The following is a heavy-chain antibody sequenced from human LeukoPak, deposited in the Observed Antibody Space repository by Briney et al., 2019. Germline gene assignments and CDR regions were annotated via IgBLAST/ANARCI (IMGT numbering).Heavy chain of an antibody. D-gene: IGHD3-10*01. CDR3: ARDKLLWFGSSDAFDF. Sequence: GGSLRLSCAASGFTFSNYAMSWVRQAPGKGLEWVANIKPGGSEKYYVDSVKGRFTISRDNAKNSLYLQMNSLTDEDTAVYYCARDKLLWFGSSDAFDFWGQGTMVTVSS. CDR2: IKPGGSEK. V-gene: IGHV3-7*01. CDR1: GFTFSNYA. J-gene: IGHJ3*01.